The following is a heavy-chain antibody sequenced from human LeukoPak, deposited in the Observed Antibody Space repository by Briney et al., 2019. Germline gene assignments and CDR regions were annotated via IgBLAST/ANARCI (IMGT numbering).Heavy chain of an antibody. V-gene: IGHV3-9*01. CDR2: ISWNSGSI. D-gene: IGHD2-21*02. CDR1: GFTFDDYA. Sequence: QPGRSLRLSCAASGFTFDDYAMHWVRQAPGEGLEWVSGISWNSGSIGYADSVKGRFTISRDNAKNSLYLQMNSLRAEDTAVYYCARDGDPYCGGDCYLGWAQGTLVTVSS. J-gene: IGHJ4*02. CDR3: ARDGDPYCGGDCYLG.